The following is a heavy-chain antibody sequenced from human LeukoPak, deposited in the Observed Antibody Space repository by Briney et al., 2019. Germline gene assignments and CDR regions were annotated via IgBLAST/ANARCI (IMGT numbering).Heavy chain of an antibody. CDR3: ARDDIAVAGISDY. V-gene: IGHV3-11*01. D-gene: IGHD6-19*01. CDR1: GFTFSDYY. Sequence: PGGSLRLSCAVSGFTFSDYYMSWIRQAPGKGLEWVSYISSSGSTIYHADSVKGRFTISRDNAKNSLYLQMNSLRAEDTAVYYCARDDIAVAGISDYWGQGTLVTVSS. J-gene: IGHJ4*02. CDR2: ISSSGSTI.